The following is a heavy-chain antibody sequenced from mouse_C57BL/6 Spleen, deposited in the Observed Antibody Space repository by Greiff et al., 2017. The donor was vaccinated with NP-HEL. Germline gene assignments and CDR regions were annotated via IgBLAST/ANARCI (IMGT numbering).Heavy chain of an antibody. Sequence: VKLMESGPGLVAPSQSLSITCTVSGFSLTSYGVDWVRQSPGKGLDWLGVIWGVGSTNSTSALKSRLSISKDNSKSQVFLKMNSLQTDDTAMYYCASLGYYGSSYAMDYWGQGTSVTVSS. CDR3: ASLGYYGSSYAMDY. D-gene: IGHD1-1*01. CDR1: GFSLTSYG. CDR2: IWGVGST. V-gene: IGHV2-6*01. J-gene: IGHJ4*01.